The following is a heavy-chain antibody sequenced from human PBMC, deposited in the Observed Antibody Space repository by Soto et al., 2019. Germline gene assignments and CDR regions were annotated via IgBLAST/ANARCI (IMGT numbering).Heavy chain of an antibody. V-gene: IGHV3-33*01. D-gene: IGHD2-21*01. Sequence: GGSLRLSCAASGFTFSSYGMHWVRQAPGKGLEWVAVIWYDGSNKYYADSVKGRFTISRDNSKNTLYLQMNSLRAEDTAVYYCASTAYCGGDCYYGMDVWGQGTTVTVSS. CDR1: GFTFSSYG. CDR2: IWYDGSNK. J-gene: IGHJ6*02. CDR3: ASTAYCGGDCYYGMDV.